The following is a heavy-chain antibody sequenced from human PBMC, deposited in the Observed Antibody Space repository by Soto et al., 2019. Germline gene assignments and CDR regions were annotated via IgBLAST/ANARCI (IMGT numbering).Heavy chain of an antibody. CDR3: ARSQGSSTSLEIDYYYYYGRDV. CDR2: IIPITATA. D-gene: IGHD2-2*01. J-gene: IGHJ6*02. CDR1: GGTFGSYA. V-gene: IGHV1-69*01. Sequence: QVQLVQSGAEVKKPGSSVKVSCKASGGTFGSYAISWVRQAPGQGLEWMGGIIPITATANSAQKFQGSVTSTAAESTSTADMQLSSLRTEDTAVYTCARSQGSSTSLEIDYYYYYGRDVLAHGTTVTVSS.